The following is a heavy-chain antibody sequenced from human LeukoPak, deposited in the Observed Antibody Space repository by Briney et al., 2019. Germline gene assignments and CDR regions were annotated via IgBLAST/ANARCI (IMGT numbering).Heavy chain of an antibody. J-gene: IGHJ4*02. CDR2: IYSGGST. D-gene: IGHD1-1*01. V-gene: IGHV3-53*01. CDR3: ARERYNWNDYYFDY. Sequence: GGSRRLSCAASGFTVRSNYMSWVRQAPGKGLEWVSVIYSGGSTYYADPVKGRFTISRDNSKNTLYLQMNSLRAEDTAVYYCARERYNWNDYYFDYWGQGTLVTVSS. CDR1: GFTVRSNY.